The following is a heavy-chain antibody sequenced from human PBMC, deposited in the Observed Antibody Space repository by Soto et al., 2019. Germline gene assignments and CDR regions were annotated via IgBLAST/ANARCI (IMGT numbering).Heavy chain of an antibody. V-gene: IGHV1-2*02. CDR2: MDPITGGT. CDR1: GDKLGAYS. J-gene: IGHJ6*02. D-gene: IGHD2-15*01. Sequence: GVPVKACSKAPGDKLGAYSPYWAHQATGRGLEWVGLMDPITGGTDYEERLRDRVTMTRDTSINTAYLELRRLRSDDTAIYFCARGRDAASQFYSPHGRDVWGHGTTVTVFS. CDR3: ARGRDAASQFYSPHGRDV.